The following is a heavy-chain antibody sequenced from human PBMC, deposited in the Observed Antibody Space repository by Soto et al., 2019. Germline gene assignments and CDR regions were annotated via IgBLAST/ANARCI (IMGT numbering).Heavy chain of an antibody. CDR2: INPNSGGT. V-gene: IGHV1-2*04. D-gene: IGHD2-15*01. CDR1: GYTFTDYY. CDR3: ATQRLGDASGGSTFDY. J-gene: IGHJ4*02. Sequence: ASVKVSCKASGYTFTDYYMHWVRQAPGQGLAWMGWINPNSGGTNYAQKFQGWVTMTRDTSISTAYMELSRLTSDDTAVYYCATQRLGDASGGSTFDYWGQGTPVNVSS.